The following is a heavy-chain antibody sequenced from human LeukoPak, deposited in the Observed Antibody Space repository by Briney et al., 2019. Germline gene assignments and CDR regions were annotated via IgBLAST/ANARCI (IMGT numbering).Heavy chain of an antibody. CDR3: ARSDSSGYLHLFDY. J-gene: IGHJ4*02. Sequence: SETLSLTCTVSGGSISSYYWSWIRQPAGKGLEWIGRIYTSGSTNYNPSLKSRVTMSVDTSKNQLSLKLSSVTAADTAVYYCARSDSSGYLHLFDYWGQGTLVTVSS. D-gene: IGHD3-22*01. CDR1: GGSISSYY. CDR2: IYTSGST. V-gene: IGHV4-4*07.